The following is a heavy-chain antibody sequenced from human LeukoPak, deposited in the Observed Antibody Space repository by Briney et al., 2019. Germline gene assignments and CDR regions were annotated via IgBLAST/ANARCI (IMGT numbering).Heavy chain of an antibody. CDR2: IYYTGRT. CDR3: ARHPPVPLFENGMDV. CDR1: GGSITPNF. Sequence: PSESLSLTCTVSGGSITPNFWSWVRQPPGKGLEWIGYIYYTGRTIYNPSVKSRVTISVDTSKNQFSLRLSSVTAADTAMYYCARHPPVPLFENGMDVWGQGTTVTVSS. J-gene: IGHJ6*02. V-gene: IGHV4-59*08.